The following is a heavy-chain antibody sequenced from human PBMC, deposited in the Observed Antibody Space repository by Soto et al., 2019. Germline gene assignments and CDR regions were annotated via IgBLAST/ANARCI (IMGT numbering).Heavy chain of an antibody. CDR1: GYSFTSYW. Sequence: EVQLVQSGAEVKKPGESLKISCKGSGYSFTSYWIGWVRQMPGKGLEWMGIIYPGDSDTRYSPSFQGQVTISADKSISTAYLQWSSLKASDTAVYYCARAIVRGKNYYGVDVWGQGTTVIVSS. CDR2: IYPGDSDT. CDR3: ARAIVRGKNYYGVDV. V-gene: IGHV5-51*03. J-gene: IGHJ6*02. D-gene: IGHD3-10*01.